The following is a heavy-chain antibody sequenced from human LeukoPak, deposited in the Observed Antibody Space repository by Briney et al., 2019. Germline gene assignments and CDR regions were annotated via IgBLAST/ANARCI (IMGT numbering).Heavy chain of an antibody. D-gene: IGHD2-21*02. CDR3: ANSPLPNVVVTFFDY. CDR2: ISGSGGST. V-gene: IGHV3-23*01. J-gene: IGHJ4*02. CDR1: GFTSSSYA. Sequence: GGSLRLSCAASGFTSSSYAMSWVRQAPGKGLEWVSAISGSGGSTSYADSVKGRFTISRDNSKNTMYLQMNSLRAEDTAAYYCANSPLPNVVVTFFDYWGQGTLVTVSS.